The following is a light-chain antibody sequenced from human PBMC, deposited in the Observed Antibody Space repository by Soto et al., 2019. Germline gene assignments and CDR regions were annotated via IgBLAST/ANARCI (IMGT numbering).Light chain of an antibody. CDR1: QSVSSK. V-gene: IGKV3-15*01. CDR2: SGS. CDR3: QQYNNWPPTWT. J-gene: IGKJ1*01. Sequence: EIVMTQSPATLSVSPGDRATLSCRASQSVSSKLAWYQQKPGQAPRLLLYSGSTRATGVPARFSGSGSGTEFTLTIDSLQSDDFAVYHCQQYNNWPPTWTFGQGTKVDIK.